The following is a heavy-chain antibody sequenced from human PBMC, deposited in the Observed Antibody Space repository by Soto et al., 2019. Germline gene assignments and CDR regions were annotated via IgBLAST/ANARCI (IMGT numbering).Heavy chain of an antibody. Sequence: GGSLRLSCAASGFNFSNHWMHWVRQRPAEGLVWVSRITSDGKSKAYAESVKGRFAISRDNAKNTLYLQMNGLTAEDTTVYYCARESGDWPLNWFDPWGQGTLVTVSS. J-gene: IGHJ5*02. V-gene: IGHV3-74*01. CDR2: ITSDGKSK. CDR3: ARESGDWPLNWFDP. CDR1: GFNFSNHW. D-gene: IGHD2-21*02.